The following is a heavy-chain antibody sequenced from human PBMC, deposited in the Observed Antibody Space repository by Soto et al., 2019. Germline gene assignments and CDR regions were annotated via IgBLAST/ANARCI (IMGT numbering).Heavy chain of an antibody. Sequence: GESLKISCKGSGYSFTSYWISWVRQMPGKGLEWMGRIDPSDSYTKYSPSFQGHVTISTDKSISTAYLQWSSLKASDTAMYYCARHREMVYSMYNGMDVWGQGTTVTVS. CDR2: IDPSDSYT. D-gene: IGHD2-8*01. CDR3: ARHREMVYSMYNGMDV. J-gene: IGHJ6*02. CDR1: GYSFTSYW. V-gene: IGHV5-10-1*01.